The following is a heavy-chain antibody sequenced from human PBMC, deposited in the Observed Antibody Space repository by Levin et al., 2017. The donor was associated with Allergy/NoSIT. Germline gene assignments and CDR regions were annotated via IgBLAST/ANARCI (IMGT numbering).Heavy chain of an antibody. J-gene: IGHJ3*01. CDR1: GFTFKYYA. CDR3: TKDKARGAIGDDFDV. CDR2: ISPSDDNT. D-gene: IGHD4/OR15-4a*01. V-gene: IGHV3-23*01. Sequence: GGSLRLSCAASGFTFKYYALNWVRQAPGKGLEWVSSISPSDDNTWYAESVKGRFTISRDNSKNTLYLQMNSLRAEDTALYYCTKDKARGAIGDDFDVWGQGTMVTVSS.